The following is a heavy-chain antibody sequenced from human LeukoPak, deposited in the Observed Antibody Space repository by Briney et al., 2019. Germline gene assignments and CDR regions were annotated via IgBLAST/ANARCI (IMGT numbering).Heavy chain of an antibody. CDR2: ISGSGVRT. D-gene: IGHD1-26*01. CDR1: GFTFNNYG. V-gene: IGHV3-23*01. Sequence: PGGSLRLPCAASGFTFNNYGMSWVRQAPGKGLEWVSGISGSGVRTGYADSVKGRFTISRDNAKNTLYLQMNSLRAEDTAVYYCAKGSREWELPDAFDIWGQGTMVTVSS. CDR3: AKGSREWELPDAFDI. J-gene: IGHJ3*02.